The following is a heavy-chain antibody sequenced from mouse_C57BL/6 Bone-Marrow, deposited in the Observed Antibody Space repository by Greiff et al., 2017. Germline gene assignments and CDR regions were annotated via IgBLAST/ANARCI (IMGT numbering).Heavy chain of an antibody. J-gene: IGHJ4*01. CDR2: IDPANGNT. CDR1: GFNIKNTY. Sequence: EVQLQQSVAELVRPGASVKLSCTASGFNIKNTYMHWVKQRPEQGLEWIGRIDPANGNTKYAPKFQGKATITADTSSNTAYMQLSSLTSEDTAIYYCAPITTVVPYYYAMDYWGQGTSVTVSS. D-gene: IGHD1-1*01. CDR3: APITTVVPYYYAMDY. V-gene: IGHV14-3*01.